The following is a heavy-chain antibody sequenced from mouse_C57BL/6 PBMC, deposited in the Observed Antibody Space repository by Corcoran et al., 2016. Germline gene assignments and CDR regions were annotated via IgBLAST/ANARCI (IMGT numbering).Heavy chain of an antibody. CDR1: GYSITSGYY. CDR3: ATYCNYVRLYAMDY. Sequence: DVQLQESGPGLVKPSQSLSLTCSVTGYSITSGYYWNWIRQFPGNKLEWMGYISYDGSNNYNPSLKNRISITRYTSKNQFFLKLNSVTTEDTATYYCATYCNYVRLYAMDYWCQGTSVTVSS. CDR2: ISYDGSN. V-gene: IGHV3-6*01. J-gene: IGHJ4*01. D-gene: IGHD2-1*01.